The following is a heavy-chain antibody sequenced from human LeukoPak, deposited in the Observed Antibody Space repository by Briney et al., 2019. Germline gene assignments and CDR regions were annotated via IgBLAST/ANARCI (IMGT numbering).Heavy chain of an antibody. CDR3: ARTFYYESSDYYYYAFDI. D-gene: IGHD3-22*01. CDR2: AYYTGST. CDR1: GGSISSYY. Sequence: ASETLSLTCTVSGGSISSYYWTWIRQPPGKGLEWIGYAYYTGSTNYNPSLKSRVTISVDTSKNQFSLKLSSVTAADTDVYYCARTFYYESSDYYYYAFDIWGQGTMVTVSS. J-gene: IGHJ3*02. V-gene: IGHV4-59*01.